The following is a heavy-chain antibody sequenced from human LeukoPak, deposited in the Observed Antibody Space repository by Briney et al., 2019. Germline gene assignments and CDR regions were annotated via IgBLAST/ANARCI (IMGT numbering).Heavy chain of an antibody. Sequence: PGGSLRLSCAASGFTFSSYWMSWVRQAPGKGLEWVAVISYDGSNKYYADSVKGRFTISRDNSKNTLFLQMNSLRAEDTAVYYCAKDSEYQLLNNLFDPWGQGTLVTVSS. CDR1: GFTFSSYW. CDR2: ISYDGSNK. D-gene: IGHD2-2*01. V-gene: IGHV3-30*18. J-gene: IGHJ5*02. CDR3: AKDSEYQLLNNLFDP.